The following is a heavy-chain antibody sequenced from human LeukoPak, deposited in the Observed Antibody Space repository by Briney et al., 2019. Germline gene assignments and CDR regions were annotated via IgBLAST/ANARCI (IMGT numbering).Heavy chain of an antibody. CDR3: TRDRFYVWFDP. V-gene: IGHV3-48*03. Sequence: PGGSLRLSCAASGFTFSNYEMHWVRQAPGKGLEWVSYISSSGSTIYYADSVKGRFTISRDNAKNSLYLQMNSLKTEDTAVYYCTRDRFYVWFDPWGQGTLVTVSS. D-gene: IGHD3-16*01. J-gene: IGHJ5*02. CDR2: ISSSGSTI. CDR1: GFTFSNYE.